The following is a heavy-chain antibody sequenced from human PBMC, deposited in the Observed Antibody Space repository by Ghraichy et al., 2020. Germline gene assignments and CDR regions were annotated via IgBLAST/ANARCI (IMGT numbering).Heavy chain of an antibody. D-gene: IGHD2-21*02. CDR3: ARARGDWYKGLDF. CDR1: GFTFRNYW. V-gene: IGHV3-7*04. Sequence: GEALNISCLASGFTFRNYWMSWVRQAPGKGLEWVANIKPDGSEKNYVESEKGRITISRDNARNSLHLQMSSLKAEDTAVYYCARARGDWYKGLDFWGQGALVTVSS. CDR2: IKPDGSEK. J-gene: IGHJ4*02.